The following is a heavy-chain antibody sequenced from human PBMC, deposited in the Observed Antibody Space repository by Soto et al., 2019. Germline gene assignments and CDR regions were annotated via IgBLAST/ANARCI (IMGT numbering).Heavy chain of an antibody. J-gene: IGHJ4*01. V-gene: IGHV4-34*01. CDR1: GGSFSGYY. Sequence: SETLSLTCAVYGGSFSGYYWTWIRQPPGTGLEWIGEINHSGSTNYNPSLKSRVTISVDTSKNQFSLKLTSVTAADTAVYYCARDKITGLFDYCGHGTLATVS. CDR3: ARDKITGLFDY. CDR2: INHSGST. D-gene: IGHD2-8*02.